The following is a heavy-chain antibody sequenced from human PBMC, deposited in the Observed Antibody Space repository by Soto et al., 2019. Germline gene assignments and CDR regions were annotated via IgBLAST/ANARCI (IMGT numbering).Heavy chain of an antibody. D-gene: IGHD1-26*01. J-gene: IGHJ4*02. Sequence: EVQLVESGGGLVKPGGSLRLSCAASGFTFSSYSMNWVRQAPGKGLEWVSSISSSSSYIYYADSVKGRFTISRDNAKNSLYLKMNSLRAEDTAVYYCARDQVVGAPIDYWGQGTLVTVSS. CDR2: ISSSSSYI. CDR3: ARDQVVGAPIDY. V-gene: IGHV3-21*01. CDR1: GFTFSSYS.